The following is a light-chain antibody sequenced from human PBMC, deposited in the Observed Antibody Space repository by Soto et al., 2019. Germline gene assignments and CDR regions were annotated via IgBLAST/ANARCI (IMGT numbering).Light chain of an antibody. CDR2: GAS. V-gene: IGKV3-20*01. CDR3: QQYGSLSWA. J-gene: IGKJ1*01. Sequence: DIVVTQSPGTLSWSAGEGVTLSCRASQNVDSNYLAWYQQKPGQAPRIILFGASGRATGIPDRFSGSGSGTDFTLTISRLEPEDFAAYYCQQYGSLSWAFGQGTKVDI. CDR1: QNVDSNY.